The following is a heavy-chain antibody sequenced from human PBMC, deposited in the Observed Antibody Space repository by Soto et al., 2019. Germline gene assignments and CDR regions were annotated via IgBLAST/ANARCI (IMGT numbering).Heavy chain of an antibody. D-gene: IGHD4-17*01. CDR2: INHSGST. CDR3: ARDDGYYGQYYFDY. CDR1: GGSFSGYY. Sequence: SETLSLTCAVSGGSFSGYYWSWIRQPPGKGLEWIGEINHSGSTNYNPSLKSRVTISVGTSKNQFSLKLSSVTAADTAVYYCARDDGYYGQYYFDYRYQGTLVTVST. V-gene: IGHV4-34*01. J-gene: IGHJ4*02.